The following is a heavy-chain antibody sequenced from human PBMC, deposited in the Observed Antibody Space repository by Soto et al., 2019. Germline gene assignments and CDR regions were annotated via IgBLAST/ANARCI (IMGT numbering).Heavy chain of an antibody. Sequence: SXTLSLTCTVSGGSMSGAYWSGIRQPPGKELEWIGYVYKSGRANYNPSRKRRGSISVDTSRNQFSLKLNSVTAADTAIYYCASGDYYYYMDVWGNGTTVTVSS. CDR3: ASGDYYYYMDV. J-gene: IGHJ6*03. CDR2: VYKSGRA. V-gene: IGHV4-59*01. CDR1: GGSMSGAY.